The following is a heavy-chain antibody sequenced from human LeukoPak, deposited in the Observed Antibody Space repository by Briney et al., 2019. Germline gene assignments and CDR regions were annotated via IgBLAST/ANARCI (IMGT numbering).Heavy chain of an antibody. D-gene: IGHD3-3*02. J-gene: IGHJ6*02. CDR2: ISYDGSNK. CDR3: ARRISISVYGMDV. V-gene: IGHV3-30*03. Sequence: GGSLRLSCAASGFTLTSYVMHWVRQAPGKGLQWVALISYDGSNKYYADSVKGRFTISRDNSKNTLYLQMNSLRAEDTAVYYCARRISISVYGMDVWGQGTTVTVS. CDR1: GFTLTSYV.